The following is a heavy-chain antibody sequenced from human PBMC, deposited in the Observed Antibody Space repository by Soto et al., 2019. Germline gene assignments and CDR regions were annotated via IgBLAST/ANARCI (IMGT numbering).Heavy chain of an antibody. CDR3: ANRKKTVIVATYFDY. V-gene: IGHV2-5*02. Sequence: QITLRESGPALVKPTQTLTLTCTFSGFSLTTSGEGVGWIRQPPGKAPEWLALIYWDDDKRYSPSLKNRLTISGDTSRSQVVLTMTNMDPVDTATYYCANRKKTVIVATYFDYWGQGTLVTVSS. CDR2: IYWDDDK. CDR1: GFSLTTSGEG. D-gene: IGHD1-1*01. J-gene: IGHJ4*02.